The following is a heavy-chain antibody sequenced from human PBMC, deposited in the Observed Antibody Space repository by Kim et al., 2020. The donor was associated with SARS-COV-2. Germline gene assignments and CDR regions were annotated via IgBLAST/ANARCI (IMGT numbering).Heavy chain of an antibody. CDR1: GFTVSSNY. CDR3: ARGDIAVAGAFDY. D-gene: IGHD6-19*01. CDR2: IYSGGST. J-gene: IGHJ4*02. Sequence: GGSLRLSCAASGFTVSSNYMSWVRQAPGKGLEWVSVIYSGGSTYYADSVKGRFTISRHNSKNTLYLQMNSLRAEDTAVYYCARGDIAVAGAFDYWGQGTLVTVSS. V-gene: IGHV3-53*04.